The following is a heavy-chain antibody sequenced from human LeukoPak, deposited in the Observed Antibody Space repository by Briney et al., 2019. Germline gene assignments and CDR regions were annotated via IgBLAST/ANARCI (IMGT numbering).Heavy chain of an antibody. Sequence: SETLSLTCAVYGGSFSGYYWSWIRQPPGKGLEWIGEINHSGSTNYNPSLKSRVTISVDTSKNQFSLKLSSVTAADTAVYYCARGYWNDPRPFDYWGRGTLVTVSS. D-gene: IGHD1-1*01. CDR3: ARGYWNDPRPFDY. CDR1: GGSFSGYY. J-gene: IGHJ4*02. V-gene: IGHV4-34*01. CDR2: INHSGST.